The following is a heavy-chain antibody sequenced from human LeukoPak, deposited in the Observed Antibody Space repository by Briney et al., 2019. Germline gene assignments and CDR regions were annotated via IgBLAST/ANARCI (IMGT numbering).Heavy chain of an antibody. CDR1: GFTFSSYS. J-gene: IGHJ4*02. D-gene: IGHD6-13*01. CDR2: ISSSSSYI. CDR3: AREQIAAAGTFGY. Sequence: GGSLRLSCAASGFTFSSYSMNWVRQAPGKGLEWVSSISSSSSYIYYADSVEGRFTISRDNAKNSLYLQMNSLRAEDTAVYYCAREQIAAAGTFGYWGQGTLVTVSS. V-gene: IGHV3-21*01.